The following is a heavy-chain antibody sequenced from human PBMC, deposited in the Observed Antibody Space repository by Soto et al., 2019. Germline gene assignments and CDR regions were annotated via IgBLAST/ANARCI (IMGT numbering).Heavy chain of an antibody. J-gene: IGHJ5*02. CDR3: ARDRGGYCSGGACHEASFDT. Sequence: GASVKVSCKGSGYTFTSYPIYSVRHYAGQRPECMGWIDAGNGYTKYSQKFEGRVTITRDTSATTAYMQLSSLRAEDTAVYFCARDRGGYCSGGACHEASFDTRGQGTLVTVSS. CDR2: IDAGNGYT. V-gene: IGHV1-3*01. D-gene: IGHD2-15*01. CDR1: GYTFTSYP.